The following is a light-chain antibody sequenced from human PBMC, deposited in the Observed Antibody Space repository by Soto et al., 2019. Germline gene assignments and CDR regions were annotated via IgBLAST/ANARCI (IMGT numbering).Light chain of an antibody. Sequence: EIVMTQSPATLSVSPGERATLSCRASQSVSSNLAWYQQKPGQAPRLLIYGASTRATGIPARFSGSGSGTEFTLTISSLQSEDFAVDYCQQYNNWPPWTFGLGTKVGIK. CDR2: GAS. J-gene: IGKJ1*01. V-gene: IGKV3-15*01. CDR3: QQYNNWPPWT. CDR1: QSVSSN.